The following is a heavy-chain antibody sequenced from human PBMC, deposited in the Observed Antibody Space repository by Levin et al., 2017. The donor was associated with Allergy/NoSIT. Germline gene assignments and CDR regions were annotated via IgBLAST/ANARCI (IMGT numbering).Heavy chain of an antibody. CDR1: GGSFSGYY. D-gene: IGHD5-18*01. CDR2: INHRGST. J-gene: IGHJ4*02. Sequence: SETLSLTCGVPGGSFSGYYWSYIRQPPGKGLEWIGEINHRGSTIYNPSLRSRLTLSLDMSKNQISLKLTSVTAADTAIYFCARGYSYGHYKDWGRGTLVTVSS. V-gene: IGHV4-34*01. CDR3: ARGYSYGHYKD.